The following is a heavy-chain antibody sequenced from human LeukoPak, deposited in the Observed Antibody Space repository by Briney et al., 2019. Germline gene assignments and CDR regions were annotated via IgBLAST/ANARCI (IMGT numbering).Heavy chain of an antibody. D-gene: IGHD2-2*01. CDR3: ARESCSSTSCYAYEDY. Sequence: ASVKVSCKVSGHTLSEISMHWVRQAPGKGLEWMGSFDPEDGETMYAENFQGRFTMTEDTSRDTAYMELSSLRSEDTAVYYCARESCSSTSCYAYEDYWGQGTLVTVSS. CDR1: GHTLSEIS. J-gene: IGHJ4*02. V-gene: IGHV1-24*01. CDR2: FDPEDGET.